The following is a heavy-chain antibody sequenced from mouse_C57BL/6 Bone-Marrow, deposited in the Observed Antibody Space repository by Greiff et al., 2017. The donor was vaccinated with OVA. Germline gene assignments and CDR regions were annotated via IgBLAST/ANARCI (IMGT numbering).Heavy chain of an antibody. CDR3: SRSLTGRDY. Sequence: QVQLQQPGAELVKPGASVKMSCKASGYPFTRYWITWVKQRPGQGLEWIGDIYPGSGSTNYNEKFKSKATLTVDTSSSTTYMQRSSLTTEDSAVYYCSRSLTGRDYWGQGTTLTVSS. CDR2: IYPGSGST. J-gene: IGHJ2*01. D-gene: IGHD4-1*01. V-gene: IGHV1-55*01. CDR1: GYPFTRYW.